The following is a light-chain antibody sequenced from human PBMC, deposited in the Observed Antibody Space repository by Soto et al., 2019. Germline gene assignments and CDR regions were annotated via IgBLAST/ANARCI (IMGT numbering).Light chain of an antibody. CDR1: QSVSSN. Sequence: EIVMTQSPATLSVSPGERATLSCRASQSVSSNLAWYQQKPRQAPRLLIYGASTRATGIPARFSGSGSGTEFTLTISSLQSEDFAVYYWQQYNNWPWTFGQGTKVDIK. J-gene: IGKJ1*01. V-gene: IGKV3-15*01. CDR2: GAS. CDR3: QQYNNWPWT.